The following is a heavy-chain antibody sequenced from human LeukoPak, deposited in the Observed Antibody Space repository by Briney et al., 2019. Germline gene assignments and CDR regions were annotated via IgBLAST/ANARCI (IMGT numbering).Heavy chain of an antibody. CDR3: ARAPFEIFGVDRAFDI. Sequence: GGVLRLSFAAPGFTLSNKHMRGGPQAPGEGGGGGSVIYSGGSTYYADSVKGRFTISRDNSKNTLYLQMNSLRAEDTAVYYCARAPFEIFGVDRAFDIWGQGTMVTVSS. CDR2: IYSGGST. V-gene: IGHV3-53*05. J-gene: IGHJ3*02. D-gene: IGHD3-3*01. CDR1: GFTLSNKH.